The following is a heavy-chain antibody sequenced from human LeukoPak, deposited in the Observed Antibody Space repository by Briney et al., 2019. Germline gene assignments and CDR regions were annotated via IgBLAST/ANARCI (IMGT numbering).Heavy chain of an antibody. CDR3: AKGHSTSYFDY. CDR2: IRSKAYGGTT. D-gene: IGHD1-1*01. J-gene: IGHJ4*02. V-gene: IGHV3-49*03. CDR1: GFTFGDYP. Sequence: GGSLRLSCTASGFTFGDYPMSWFRQAPGKGLEWVGFIRSKAYGGTTEYAASVKGRFTISRDNAKNSLYLQMNSLRAEDTAMYYCAKGHSTSYFDYWGQGTLVTVSS.